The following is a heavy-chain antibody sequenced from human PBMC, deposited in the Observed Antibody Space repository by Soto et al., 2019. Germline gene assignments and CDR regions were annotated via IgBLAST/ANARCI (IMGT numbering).Heavy chain of an antibody. CDR1: GFTFSSYW. V-gene: IGHV3-7*01. Sequence: EVQLVESGGGLVQPGGSLRLSCAGSGFTFSSYWMSWVRQAPGKGLEWAANIKQDGSEKYYVDSVKGRFTISRDNAKNSLYLQMNSLRAEDTAVYYCARSEVGAANPYYYYYMDVWGKGTTVTVSS. J-gene: IGHJ6*03. CDR3: ARSEVGAANPYYYYYMDV. CDR2: IKQDGSEK. D-gene: IGHD6-13*01.